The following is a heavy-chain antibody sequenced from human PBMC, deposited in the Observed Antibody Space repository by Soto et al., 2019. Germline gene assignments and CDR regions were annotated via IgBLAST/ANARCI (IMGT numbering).Heavy chain of an antibody. V-gene: IGHV3-33*01. CDR2: IWYDGSNK. Sequence: QVQLVESGGGVVQPGRSLRLSCAASGFTFSSYGMHWVRQAPGKGLEWVAVIWYDGSNKYYADSVKGRFTISRDNSKNKLYLQMNRLRAEDTALYYCERGPTQYPWLFDSWGQGTLVTVSS. J-gene: IGHJ4*02. D-gene: IGHD6-19*01. CDR1: GFTFSSYG. CDR3: ERGPTQYPWLFDS.